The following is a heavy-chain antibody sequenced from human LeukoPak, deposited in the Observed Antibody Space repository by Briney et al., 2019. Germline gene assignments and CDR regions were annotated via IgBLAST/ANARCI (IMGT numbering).Heavy chain of an antibody. CDR3: ARQSSGWYGENDY. D-gene: IGHD6-19*01. CDR1: GFTFSSYG. Sequence: PGGSLRLSCAASGFTFSSYGMSWVRQAPGKGLEWVSIISFDGSNKYYADSVKGRFTISRDNSKNTLYLQMNSLRAEDTAVYYCARQSSGWYGENDYWGQGTLVTVSS. V-gene: IGHV3-30*03. CDR2: ISFDGSNK. J-gene: IGHJ4*02.